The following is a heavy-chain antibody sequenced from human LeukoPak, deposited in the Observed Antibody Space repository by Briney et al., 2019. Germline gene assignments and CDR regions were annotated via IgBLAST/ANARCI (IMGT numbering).Heavy chain of an antibody. V-gene: IGHV4-59*01. D-gene: IGHD1-26*01. CDR2: IYYSGST. CDR3: AREGVGATRDAFDI. J-gene: IGHJ3*02. Sequence: PSETLSLTCTVSGGSISSYYWSWIRQPPGKGLEWIGYIYYSGSTNYNPSLKSRVTISVDTSKNQFSLKLSSVTAADTAVYYCAREGVGATRDAFDIWGQGTMVTVSS. CDR1: GGSISSYY.